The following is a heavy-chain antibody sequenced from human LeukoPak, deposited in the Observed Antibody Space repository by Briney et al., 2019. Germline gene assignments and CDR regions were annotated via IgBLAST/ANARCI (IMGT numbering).Heavy chain of an antibody. Sequence: GGTLRLSCAASGFTFSTYGMNWVRQAPGKGLEWVSGIGDSGGSTYYADSVKGRFTISRDNSKNTLYLQMNSLRAEDTAVYYCAKDRGMFLVGYLDYWGQGTLVTVSS. CDR1: GFTFSTYG. J-gene: IGHJ4*02. D-gene: IGHD2-15*01. CDR2: IGDSGGST. V-gene: IGHV3-23*01. CDR3: AKDRGMFLVGYLDY.